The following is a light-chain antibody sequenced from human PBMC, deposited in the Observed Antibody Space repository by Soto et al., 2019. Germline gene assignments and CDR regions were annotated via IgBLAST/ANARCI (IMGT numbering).Light chain of an antibody. V-gene: IGLV2-8*01. CDR1: SSDVGGYNY. J-gene: IGLJ1*01. Sequence: QSALTQPPSASGSPGQSVTISCTGTSSDVGGYNYVSWYQQHPGKAPKLMIYEVSKRPSGVPDRFSGSKSGNTASLTVSGLQAEDEADYYCSSYAGSNIGVFGTGTKLT. CDR3: SSYAGSNIGV. CDR2: EVS.